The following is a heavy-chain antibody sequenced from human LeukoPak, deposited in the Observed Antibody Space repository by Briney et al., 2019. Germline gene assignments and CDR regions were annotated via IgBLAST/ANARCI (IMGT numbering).Heavy chain of an antibody. D-gene: IGHD3-9*01. CDR2: IYYSGST. V-gene: IGHV4-61*01. J-gene: IGHJ5*02. Sequence: SETLSLTCTVSGGSVSSGSYYWSWIRQPPGKGLEWIGYIYYSGSTNYNPSLKSRVTVSVDTSKNQFSLKLSSVTAADTAVYYCARGSEYFGWFDPWGQGTLVTVSS. CDR1: GGSVSSGSYY. CDR3: ARGSEYFGWFDP.